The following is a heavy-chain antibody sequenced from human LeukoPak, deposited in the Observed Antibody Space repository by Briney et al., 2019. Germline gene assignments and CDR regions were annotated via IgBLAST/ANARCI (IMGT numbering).Heavy chain of an antibody. V-gene: IGHV3-21*01. CDR2: ISSSGRYI. Sequence: GGSLRLSCAASGFTFGSYSVNWVRQAPGKGLEWVSSISSSGRYIYYADSVKGRFTISRDNAKNSLYLQMNSLRAEDTAVYYCARDQGYSSSWPQYYFDYWGQGTLVTVSS. D-gene: IGHD6-13*01. J-gene: IGHJ4*02. CDR3: ARDQGYSSSWPQYYFDY. CDR1: GFTFGSYS.